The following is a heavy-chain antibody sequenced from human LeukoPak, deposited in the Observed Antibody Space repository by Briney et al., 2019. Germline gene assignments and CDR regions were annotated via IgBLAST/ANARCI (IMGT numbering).Heavy chain of an antibody. J-gene: IGHJ5*02. CDR2: VYHSGST. V-gene: IGHV4-38-2*01. D-gene: IGHD3-22*01. CDR3: ARHGNYYDTSQSDP. Sequence: SETLSLTCAVSGYSISSGYYWGWIRQPPGKGLEWIGSVYHSGSTYYNPSLKSRVTISVDTSKNQFPLKLSSVTAADTAVYYCARHGNYYDTSQSDPWGQGTLVTVSS. CDR1: GYSISSGYY.